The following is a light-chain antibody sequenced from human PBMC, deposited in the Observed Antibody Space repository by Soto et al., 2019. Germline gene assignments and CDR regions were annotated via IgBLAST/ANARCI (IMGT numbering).Light chain of an antibody. CDR3: QQLNSYPRT. V-gene: IGKV1-9*01. Sequence: IPLTQSPSSLSASVGDRVTITCRASQAISSYLAWYQQQPGKAPKLLIYAASTLQSGVSSRFSGSGSGTDFTLTISSLQPEDFATYYCQQLNSYPRTFGQGTKVEIK. CDR2: AAS. CDR1: QAISSY. J-gene: IGKJ1*01.